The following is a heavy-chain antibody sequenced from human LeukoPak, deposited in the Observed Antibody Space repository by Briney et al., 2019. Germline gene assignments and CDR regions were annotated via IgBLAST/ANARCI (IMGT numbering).Heavy chain of an antibody. CDR2: ISYDGSNK. Sequence: GGSLRLSCAASGFTFSSYGMHWVRQAPGKGLEWVAVISYDGSNKYYADSVKGRFTISRDNSKNTLYLQMNSLRAEDTAVYYCARNRGIATVGTESDCWGQGTLVTVSS. J-gene: IGHJ4*02. V-gene: IGHV3-30*03. CDR1: GFTFSSYG. CDR3: ARNRGIATVGTESDC. D-gene: IGHD6-13*01.